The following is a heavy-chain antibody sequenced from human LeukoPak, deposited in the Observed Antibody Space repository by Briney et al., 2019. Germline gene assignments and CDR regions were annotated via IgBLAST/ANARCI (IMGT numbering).Heavy chain of an antibody. CDR2: MNPDSGGT. CDR3: ARRMAESYYDSSGYPSLGY. Sequence: GASVKVSCKASGYTFIGYYMHWVRQAPGQGVEWMGWMNPDSGGTNYAQQFQGRVTMTRDTSISTAYMDLSRLTSDDTGVYYCARRMAESYYDSSGYPSLGYWGQGTLVTVSS. V-gene: IGHV1-2*02. D-gene: IGHD3-22*01. J-gene: IGHJ4*02. CDR1: GYTFIGYY.